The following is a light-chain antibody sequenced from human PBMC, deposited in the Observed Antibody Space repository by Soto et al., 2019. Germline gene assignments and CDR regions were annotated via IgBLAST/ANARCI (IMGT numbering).Light chain of an antibody. V-gene: IGKV3-15*01. CDR1: LFIANH. CDR3: QQYYRWPVT. Sequence: EVVMTQSPAALSLFHGEXLAFSCKASLFIANHLAWYQHKPGQSPRLLIHAASTGAPGVPARFSGSWSGAEFTLTIDSLQSDDSAIYYCQQYYRWPVTFGGGTKVDI. CDR2: AAS. J-gene: IGKJ4*01.